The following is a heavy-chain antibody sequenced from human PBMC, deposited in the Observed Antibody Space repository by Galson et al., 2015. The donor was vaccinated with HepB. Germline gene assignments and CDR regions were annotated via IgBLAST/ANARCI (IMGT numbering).Heavy chain of an antibody. D-gene: IGHD2-2*01. Sequence: SVKVSCKASGYTFTSYAMHWVRQAPGQRLEWMGWINAGDGNTKYSQKFQGRVTITRDTSASTAYMELSSLRSEDTAVYYCARDEGYCSSTSCYPRAFDIWGQGTMVTVSS. CDR2: INAGDGNT. V-gene: IGHV1-3*01. CDR1: GYTFTSYA. J-gene: IGHJ3*02. CDR3: ARDEGYCSSTSCYPRAFDI.